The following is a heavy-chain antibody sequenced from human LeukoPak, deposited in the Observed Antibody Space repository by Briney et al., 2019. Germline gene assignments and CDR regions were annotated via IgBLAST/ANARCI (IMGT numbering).Heavy chain of an antibody. D-gene: IGHD6-13*01. Sequence: SQTLSLTCTVSGGSISSGSYYWSWIRQPAGKELEWIGRIYTSGSTSYNPSLKSRVTISVDTSKNQFSLKLSSVTAADTAVYYCARRGISQGYYMDVWGKGTTVTISS. CDR2: IYTSGST. CDR1: GGSISSGSYY. J-gene: IGHJ6*03. CDR3: ARRGISQGYYMDV. V-gene: IGHV4-61*02.